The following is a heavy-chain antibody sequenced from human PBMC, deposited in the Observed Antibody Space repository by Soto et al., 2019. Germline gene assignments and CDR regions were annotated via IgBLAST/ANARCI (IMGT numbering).Heavy chain of an antibody. CDR1: GGSISSYY. J-gene: IGHJ6*02. CDR2: IYYSGST. Sequence: PSETLSLTCTVSGGSISSYYWSWIRQPPGKGLEWIGYIYYSGSTNYNPSLKSRVTISVDTSKNQFSLKLSSVTAADTAVYYCARDLGGYSYGERYYYGMDVWGQGTTVTVSS. D-gene: IGHD5-18*01. V-gene: IGHV4-59*01. CDR3: ARDLGGYSYGERYYYGMDV.